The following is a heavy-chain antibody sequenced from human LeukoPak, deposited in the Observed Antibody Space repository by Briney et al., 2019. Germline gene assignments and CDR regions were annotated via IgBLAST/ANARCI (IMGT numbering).Heavy chain of an antibody. Sequence: PGGSLRLSCAASGLTFSDYYMSWIRQAPGKGLEWISNIKGTGLTTYYADSVKGRFTISRDNAKNSLFLQMNSLRADDTAIYYCARAGELRYMDVWGKGTAVTVSS. CDR3: ARAGELRYMDV. CDR2: IKGTGLTT. D-gene: IGHD3-16*01. V-gene: IGHV3-11*04. J-gene: IGHJ6*03. CDR1: GLTFSDYY.